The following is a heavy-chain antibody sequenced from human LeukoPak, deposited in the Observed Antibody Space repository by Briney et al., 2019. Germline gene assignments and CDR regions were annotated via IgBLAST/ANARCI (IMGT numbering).Heavy chain of an antibody. D-gene: IGHD3-3*01. Sequence: ASVKVSCKASGYTFTGYYMHWVRQAPGQGLEWMGWINPNSGGTNYAQKFQGWVTMTRDTSISTAYMELSRLRSDDTAVYYCARGSVPYYDFWSGYYISANYYFDYWGQGTLVTVSS. CDR2: INPNSGGT. J-gene: IGHJ4*02. CDR1: GYTFTGYY. V-gene: IGHV1-2*04. CDR3: ARGSVPYYDFWSGYYISANYYFDY.